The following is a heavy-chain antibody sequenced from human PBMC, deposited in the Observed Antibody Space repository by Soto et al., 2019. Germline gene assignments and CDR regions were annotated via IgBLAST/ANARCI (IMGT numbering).Heavy chain of an antibody. V-gene: IGHV1-3*01. CDR2: INSGNGNT. Sequence: GASVKVSCKASGYTFTSYAMHWVRQAPGQRLEWMGWINSGNGNTKYSQKFQGRVTITRDTSASTAYMELSSLRSEDTAVYYCARDMGYCSSSSCYNPRFDYWGKGTLVTVSS. J-gene: IGHJ4*02. CDR1: GYTFTSYA. D-gene: IGHD2-2*02. CDR3: ARDMGYCSSSSCYNPRFDY.